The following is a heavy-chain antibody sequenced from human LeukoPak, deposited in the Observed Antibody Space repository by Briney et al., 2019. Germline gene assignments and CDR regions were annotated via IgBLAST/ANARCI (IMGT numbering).Heavy chain of an antibody. D-gene: IGHD6-19*01. V-gene: IGHV4-34*01. J-gene: IGHJ4*02. CDR2: INHSGST. Sequence: SETLSLTCAVYGGSFSGYYWSWIRQPPGKGLEWIGEINHSGSTNYNPSLKSRVTISVDTSKNQFSLKLSSVTAADTAVYYCARGPRGIAVAGINSWGQGTLVTVSS. CDR3: ARGPRGIAVAGINS. CDR1: GGSFSGYY.